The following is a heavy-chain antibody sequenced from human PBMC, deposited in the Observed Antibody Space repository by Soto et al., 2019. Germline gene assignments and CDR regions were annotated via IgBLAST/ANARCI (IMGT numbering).Heavy chain of an antibody. CDR1: GFTFSSYD. J-gene: IGHJ6*02. Sequence: GGSLRLSCAASGFTFSSYDIHWVRQATGKGLDWVSAIGTAGDTSYPGSVKGRFTISRENAKNSLYLQMNSMRAGDTAVYYCARGVVAAGTSDPYYYYYGMDVWGQGTTVTVSS. CDR3: ARGVVAAGTSDPYYYYYGMDV. V-gene: IGHV3-13*01. D-gene: IGHD6-13*01. CDR2: IGTAGDT.